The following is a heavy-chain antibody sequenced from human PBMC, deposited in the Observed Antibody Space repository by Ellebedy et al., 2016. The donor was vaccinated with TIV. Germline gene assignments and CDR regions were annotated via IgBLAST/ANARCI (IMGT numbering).Heavy chain of an antibody. CDR1: GGSISGSSYY. J-gene: IGHJ4*02. CDR3: ARGRWLQPYFDY. D-gene: IGHD5-24*01. Sequence: MPSETLSLTCTVSGGSISGSSYYWCWIRQHPGKGLEWIGYIYYTGSTYYNPSLKSRLIISVDTSKNQFSLKLTSVTAADTAVYYCARGRWLQPYFDYWGQGTPVTVSS. V-gene: IGHV4-31*03. CDR2: IYYTGST.